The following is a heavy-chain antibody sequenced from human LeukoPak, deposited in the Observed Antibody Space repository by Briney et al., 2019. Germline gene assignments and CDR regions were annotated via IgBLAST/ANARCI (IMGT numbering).Heavy chain of an antibody. CDR1: GYRFTSYW. J-gene: IGHJ5*02. CDR3: ARHNLPLNWFDP. CDR2: IYPGDSDT. V-gene: IGHV5-51*01. Sequence: GASLQISCKGSGYRFTSYWIGWVRPMPGKGLEWVGIIYPGDSDTRYSPSFQGQVTISADKSISTAYLQWSSLKASDTAMYYCARHNLPLNWFDPWGQGTLVTVSS.